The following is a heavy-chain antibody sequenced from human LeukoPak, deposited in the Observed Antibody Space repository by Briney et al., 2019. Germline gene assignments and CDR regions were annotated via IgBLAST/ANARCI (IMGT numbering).Heavy chain of an antibody. CDR2: ISWNSGSI. J-gene: IGHJ4*02. Sequence: PGGSLRLSCAASGFTFDDYAMHWVRQAPGKGLEWVSGISWNSGSIGYADSVKGRFTISRDNAKNSLYLQMNSLRAEDTALYYCAKDRSAGNYDILTGAFDYWGQGTLVTVSS. CDR3: AKDRSAGNYDILTGAFDY. D-gene: IGHD3-9*01. V-gene: IGHV3-9*01. CDR1: GFTFDDYA.